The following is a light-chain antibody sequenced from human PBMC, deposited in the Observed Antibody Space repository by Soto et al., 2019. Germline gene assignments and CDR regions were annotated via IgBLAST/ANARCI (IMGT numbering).Light chain of an antibody. CDR2: DAS. CDR3: QHYDSLPIT. V-gene: IGKV1-33*01. J-gene: IGKJ5*01. Sequence: DIQMTQSPSSLSASVGDRVTITCQASQDIANYLNWYQQKPGKAPKLLIYDASHLQTGVPSRFGGGGYGKHFTLTIASLQPEDTATYYCQHYDSLPITFGQGTRLEIK. CDR1: QDIANY.